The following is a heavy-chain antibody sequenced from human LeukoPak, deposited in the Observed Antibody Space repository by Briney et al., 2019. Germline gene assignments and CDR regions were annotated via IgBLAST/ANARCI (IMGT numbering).Heavy chain of an antibody. CDR1: GFTFDDYA. CDR2: ISWNSGSI. Sequence: PGGSLRLSCAASGFTFDDYAMHWVRQAPGKGLERVSGISWNSGSIDYADSVKGRFTISRDNAKNSLYLQMNSLRAEDTALYYCAKDGGVDGDPNYYYYYGMDVWGQGTTVTVSS. J-gene: IGHJ6*02. D-gene: IGHD4-17*01. V-gene: IGHV3-9*01. CDR3: AKDGGVDGDPNYYYYYGMDV.